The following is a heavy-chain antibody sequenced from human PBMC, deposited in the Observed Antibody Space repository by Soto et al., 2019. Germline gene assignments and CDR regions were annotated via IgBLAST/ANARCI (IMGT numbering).Heavy chain of an antibody. CDR3: ARRAEANGWNGFGADKYYFDF. D-gene: IGHD1-1*01. V-gene: IGHV1-8*01. J-gene: IGHJ4*02. Sequence: ASVKVSCKASGYTFTSYDIYWVRQATGQGLEWMGWMNPNTGNSGYAQKFQGRVTMTSDTSISTAHMELSSLRSEDTAVYYCARRAEANGWNGFGADKYYFDFWGQGTLVTVSS. CDR2: MNPNTGNS. CDR1: GYTFTSYD.